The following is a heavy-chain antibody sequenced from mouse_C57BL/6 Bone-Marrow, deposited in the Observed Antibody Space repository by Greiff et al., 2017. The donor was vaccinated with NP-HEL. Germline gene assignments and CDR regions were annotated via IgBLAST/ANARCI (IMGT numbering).Heavy chain of an antibody. Sequence: EVQLQQSGPVLVKPGASVKMSCKASGYTFTDYYMNWVKQSHGKSLEWIGVINPYNGGTSYNQKFKGKATLTVDKSSSTAYMELNSLTSEDSAVYYCVRGRGYDETLDYWGQGTTLTVSS. V-gene: IGHV1-19*01. D-gene: IGHD2-2*01. CDR2: INPYNGGT. CDR3: VRGRGYDETLDY. CDR1: GYTFTDYY. J-gene: IGHJ2*01.